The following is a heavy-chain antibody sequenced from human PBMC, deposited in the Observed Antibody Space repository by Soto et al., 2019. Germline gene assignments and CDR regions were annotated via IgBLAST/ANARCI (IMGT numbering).Heavy chain of an antibody. J-gene: IGHJ3*02. Sequence: QVQLQESGPGLVKPSETLSLTCTVSGGSISSYYWRWIRQPPGKGLEWIGYIYYSGSTNYNPSLKSRVTISVDTSKNLFSLKLSSVTAADTAVNYCARRWGSAFDIWGQGTMVTVSS. CDR3: ARRWGSAFDI. CDR2: IYYSGST. D-gene: IGHD3-16*01. V-gene: IGHV4-59*01. CDR1: GGSISSYY.